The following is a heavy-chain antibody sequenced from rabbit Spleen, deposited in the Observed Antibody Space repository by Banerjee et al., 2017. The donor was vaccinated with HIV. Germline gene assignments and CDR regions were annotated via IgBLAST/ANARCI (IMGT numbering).Heavy chain of an antibody. V-gene: IGHV1S45*01. CDR1: GFSFSSSYW. CDR2: IDAGYRGNT. J-gene: IGHJ4*01. CDR3: ARDGSGWGANFNL. D-gene: IGHD4-1*01. Sequence: LEESGGGLVQPGESLTLSCKASGFSFSSSYWICWVRQAPGKGLEWIACIDAGYRGNTYYASWAKGRFTISKTSSTTVTLQMTSLTAADTATYFCARDGSGWGANFNLWGPGTLVTVS.